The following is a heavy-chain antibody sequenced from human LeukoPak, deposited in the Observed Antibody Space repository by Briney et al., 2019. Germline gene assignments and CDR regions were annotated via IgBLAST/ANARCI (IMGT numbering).Heavy chain of an antibody. Sequence: PSETLSLTCAVSGYSISSGYYWGWIRQPPGKGLEWIGSIYHSGSTYYNPSLKSRVTISIDTSKNQFSLKLSSVTAADTAVYYCARGSGGSYSTPYYYFDYWGQGTLATVSS. J-gene: IGHJ4*02. D-gene: IGHD1-26*01. CDR3: ARGSGGSYSTPYYYFDY. V-gene: IGHV4-38-2*01. CDR1: GYSISSGYY. CDR2: IYHSGST.